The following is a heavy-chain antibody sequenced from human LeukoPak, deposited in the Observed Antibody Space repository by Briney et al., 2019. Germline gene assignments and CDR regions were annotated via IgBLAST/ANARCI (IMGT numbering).Heavy chain of an antibody. Sequence: GGSLRLSCAASGFRFSTYWMSWVRQAPGKGLEWVANIKKDGSEMYYVDSVKGRFTISRDNAKNSLYLQMNSLRADDTAVYHCARQETSSYNGAFDIWGQGTMVTVSS. J-gene: IGHJ3*02. D-gene: IGHD1-26*01. V-gene: IGHV3-7*01. CDR3: ARQETSSYNGAFDI. CDR2: IKKDGSEM. CDR1: GFRFSTYW.